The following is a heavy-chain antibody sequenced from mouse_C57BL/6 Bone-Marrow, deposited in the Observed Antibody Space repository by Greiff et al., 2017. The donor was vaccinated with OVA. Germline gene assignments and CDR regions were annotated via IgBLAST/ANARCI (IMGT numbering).Heavy chain of an antibody. V-gene: IGHV1-64*01. D-gene: IGHD1-1*01. CDR2: IHPNSGST. Sequence: QVQLQQPGAELVKPGASVKLSCKASGYTFTSYWMHWVKQRPGQGLEWIGMIHPNSGSTNYNEKFKSKATLTVDKSSGTAYMQLSSLTSEDSAVYYCARVTTGGYFDVWGTGTTVTVSS. CDR1: GYTFTSYW. CDR3: ARVTTGGYFDV. J-gene: IGHJ1*03.